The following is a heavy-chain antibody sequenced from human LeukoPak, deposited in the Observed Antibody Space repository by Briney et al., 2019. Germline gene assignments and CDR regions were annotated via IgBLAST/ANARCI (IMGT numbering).Heavy chain of an antibody. CDR2: ISAYNGNT. V-gene: IGHV1-18*01. D-gene: IGHD4-17*01. Sequence: ASAKVSCKASGYTFTSYGISWVRQAPGQGLEWMGWISAYNGNTNYAQKLQGRVTMTTDTSTSTAYMELRSLRSDDTAVYYCARVKYGDYGNNWFDPWGQGTLVTVSS. J-gene: IGHJ5*02. CDR1: GYTFTSYG. CDR3: ARVKYGDYGNNWFDP.